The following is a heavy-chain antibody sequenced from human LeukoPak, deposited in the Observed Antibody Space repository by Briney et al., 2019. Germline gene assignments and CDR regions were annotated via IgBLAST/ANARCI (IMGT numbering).Heavy chain of an antibody. CDR2: ISSGSSYT. Sequence: PGGSLRLSCAASGFTFSDYYVSWIRQAPGKGLEWVSDISSGSSYTNYAESVQGRFGISRDNAKNSLFLQMTSLRVEDTAVYYCAKTKRYCSGGSCYWPSDFWGQGTLVTVSS. CDR1: GFTFSDYY. D-gene: IGHD2-15*01. V-gene: IGHV3-11*03. J-gene: IGHJ4*02. CDR3: AKTKRYCSGGSCYWPSDF.